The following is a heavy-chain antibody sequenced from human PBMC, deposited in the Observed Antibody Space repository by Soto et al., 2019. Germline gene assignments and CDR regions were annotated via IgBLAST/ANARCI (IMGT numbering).Heavy chain of an antibody. CDR3: ASSFWSGF. Sequence: PGESLKISCKASGYSFTNYWIGWVRQMPGKGLEWMGIIFPGDSDTRYSPSFQGQVTISADKSINTAYLQWSSLRASDTAMYYCASSFWSGFWGQGTLVTVSS. CDR2: IFPGDSDT. J-gene: IGHJ4*02. CDR1: GYSFTNYW. D-gene: IGHD3-3*01. V-gene: IGHV5-51*01.